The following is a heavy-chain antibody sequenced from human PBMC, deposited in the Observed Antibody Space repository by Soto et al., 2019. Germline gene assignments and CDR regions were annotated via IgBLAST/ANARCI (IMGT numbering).Heavy chain of an antibody. CDR2: IWYDGSNK. J-gene: IGHJ4*02. V-gene: IGHV3-33*01. CDR1: GFTFSSYG. D-gene: IGHD1-26*01. CDR3: ARDFRGSYRHFDY. Sequence: QVQLVESGGGVVQPGRSLRLSCAASGFTFSSYGMHWVRQAPGKGLEWVAVIWYDGSNKYYADSVKGRFTISRDNSKNTLYLQMNSLRAEDTAVYYCARDFRGSYRHFDYWGQGTLVTVSS.